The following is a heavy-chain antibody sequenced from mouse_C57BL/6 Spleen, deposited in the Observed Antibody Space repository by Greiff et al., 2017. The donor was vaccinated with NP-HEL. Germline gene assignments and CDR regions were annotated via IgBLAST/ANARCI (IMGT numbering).Heavy chain of an antibody. J-gene: IGHJ4*01. CDR1: GYSITSGYY. CDR3: ARVGSTVVATGAMDY. Sequence: EVQLVESGPGLVKPSQSLSLTCSVTGYSITSGYYWNWIRQFPGNKLEWMGYISYDGSNNYNPSLKNRISITRDTSKNQFFLKLNSVTTEDTATYYCARVGSTVVATGAMDYWGQGTSVTVSS. V-gene: IGHV3-6*01. CDR2: ISYDGSN. D-gene: IGHD1-1*01.